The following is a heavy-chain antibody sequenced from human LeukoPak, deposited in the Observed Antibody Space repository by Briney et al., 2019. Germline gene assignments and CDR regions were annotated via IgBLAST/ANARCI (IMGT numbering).Heavy chain of an antibody. J-gene: IGHJ4*02. CDR1: GGSFSGYY. CDR3: ARDGSQNPLIVVVIRVRAYFDC. CDR2: INHSGST. Sequence: SETLSLTCAVYGGSFSGYYWSWMRQPPGKGLEWIGEINHSGSTNYNPSLKSRVTISVDTSKNQFSLKLSSVTAADTAVYYCARDGSQNPLIVVVIRVRAYFDCWGQGTLVTVSS. D-gene: IGHD3-22*01. V-gene: IGHV4-34*01.